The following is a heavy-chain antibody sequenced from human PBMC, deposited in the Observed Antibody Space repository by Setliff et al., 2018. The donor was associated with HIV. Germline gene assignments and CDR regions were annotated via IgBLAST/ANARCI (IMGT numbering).Heavy chain of an antibody. V-gene: IGHV4-34*01. CDR2: INHSGIT. J-gene: IGHJ4*02. Sequence: SETLSLTCAVYGGSFGVSYWAWIRQPPGKGLEWIGEINHSGITNSSPALRSRVTISVDTSKRQLSLKLSSVTAADTAIYFCARASFYFESSRYYSAVPGFDYWGQGTLVTSPQ. D-gene: IGHD3-22*01. CDR3: ARASFYFESSRYYSAVPGFDY. CDR1: GGSFGVSY.